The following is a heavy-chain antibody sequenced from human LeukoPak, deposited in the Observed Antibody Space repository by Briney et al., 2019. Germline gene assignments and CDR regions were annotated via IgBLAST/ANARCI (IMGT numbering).Heavy chain of an antibody. J-gene: IGHJ3*02. CDR2: IYYSGST. CDR3: ATHRRPGSGGYENAFEI. V-gene: IGHV4-39*01. Sequence: PSETLSLTCTVSGGSISSSSYYWGWIRQPPGKGLQWIGSIYYSGSTYCNPALKSRLTISVDTSKNQFSLKLSSVTAADTAVYYCATHRRPGSGGYENAFEIWGQGTMVTVSS. CDR1: GGSISSSSYY. D-gene: IGHD5-12*01.